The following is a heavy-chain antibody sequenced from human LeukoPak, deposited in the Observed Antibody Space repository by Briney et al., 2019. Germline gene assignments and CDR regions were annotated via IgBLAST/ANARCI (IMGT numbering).Heavy chain of an antibody. CDR2: IWYDGSNK. Sequence: PGRSLRLSCAASGFTFSSYGMHWVRQAPGKGLEWVAVIWYDGSNKYYADSVKGRFTISRDNSKNTLYLQMNSLRAEDTAVYYCARDESYDSGSSSLDYWGQGTLVTVSS. CDR1: GFTFSSYG. J-gene: IGHJ4*02. D-gene: IGHD3-10*01. CDR3: ARDESYDSGSSSLDY. V-gene: IGHV3-33*01.